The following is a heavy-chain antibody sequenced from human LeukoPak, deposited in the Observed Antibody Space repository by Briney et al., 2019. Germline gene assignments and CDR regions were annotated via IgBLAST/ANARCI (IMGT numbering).Heavy chain of an antibody. Sequence: PGGSLRLSCAASGFTFSSYWMHWVRQAPGKGLVWVSRINSDGSSTSYADSMKGRFTISRDNSKNTLHLQMNSLRAEDTAVYYCAKIWFGELSHFDYWGQGTLVTVSS. CDR1: GFTFSSYW. V-gene: IGHV3-74*01. CDR3: AKIWFGELSHFDY. J-gene: IGHJ4*02. D-gene: IGHD3-10*01. CDR2: INSDGSST.